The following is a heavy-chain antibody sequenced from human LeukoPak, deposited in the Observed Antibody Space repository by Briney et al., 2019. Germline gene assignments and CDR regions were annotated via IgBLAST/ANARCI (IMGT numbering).Heavy chain of an antibody. CDR2: ISSSSSYI. V-gene: IGHV3-21*01. CDR3: ARARKYSGSWIGAFDI. D-gene: IGHD6-13*01. Sequence: PGGSLRLSCAASGFTFSSYSMNWVRQAPGKGLEWVSSISSSSSYIYYADSVKGRFTISRDNAKNSLYLQMNSLRAEDTAVYYCARARKYSGSWIGAFDIWGQGTMVTVSS. CDR1: GFTFSSYS. J-gene: IGHJ3*02.